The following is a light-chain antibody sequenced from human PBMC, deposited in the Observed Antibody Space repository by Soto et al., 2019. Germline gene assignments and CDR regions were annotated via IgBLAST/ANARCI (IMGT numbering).Light chain of an antibody. CDR1: QSISSW. J-gene: IGKJ1*01. CDR3: QQYNSYSRT. Sequence: DIQMTPSPSTRSASVGDSVTITCRASQSISSWLAWYQQKPGKAPKLLIYKASSLESGVPSRFSGSGSGTEFTLTIRSLQPDDFATYYCQQYNSYSRTFGQGTKVDIK. CDR2: KAS. V-gene: IGKV1-5*03.